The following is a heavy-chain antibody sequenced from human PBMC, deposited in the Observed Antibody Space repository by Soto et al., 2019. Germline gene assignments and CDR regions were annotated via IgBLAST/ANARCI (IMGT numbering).Heavy chain of an antibody. Sequence: QVQLVESGGGVVQPGRSLRLSCAASGFTFSSYGMHWVRQAPGKGLEWVAVIWYDGSNKYYADSVKGRFTISRDNSKNTLYLQMNSLRAEDTAVYYCARDLNDYVWGSYRYFDYWVQGTLVTVSS. V-gene: IGHV3-33*01. D-gene: IGHD3-16*02. CDR3: ARDLNDYVWGSYRYFDY. J-gene: IGHJ4*02. CDR2: IWYDGSNK. CDR1: GFTFSSYG.